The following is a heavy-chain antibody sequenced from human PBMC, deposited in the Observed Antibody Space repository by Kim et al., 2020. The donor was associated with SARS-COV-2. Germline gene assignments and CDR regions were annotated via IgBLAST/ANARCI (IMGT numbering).Heavy chain of an antibody. V-gene: IGHV3-53*01. Sequence: STFYADSVKGRFTISRDNSKNTLYLQMNSLRAEDTAVYYCARDHGDDAFDIWGQGTMVTVSS. CDR3: ARDHGDDAFDI. D-gene: IGHD4-17*01. CDR2: ST. J-gene: IGHJ3*02.